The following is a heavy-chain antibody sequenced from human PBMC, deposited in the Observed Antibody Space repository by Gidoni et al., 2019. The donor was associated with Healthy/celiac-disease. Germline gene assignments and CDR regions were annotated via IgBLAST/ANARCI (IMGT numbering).Heavy chain of an antibody. J-gene: IGHJ3*02. CDR3: ASAALDYYDSSGYWSAFGAFDI. Sequence: QLQLQESGPGLVKPSETLSLTCTVSGGSISSSSYYWGWIRQPPGKGLEWIGSTYYSGNTYYNPSLKSRVTISVDTSKNQFSLKLSSVTAADTAVYYCASAALDYYDSSGYWSAFGAFDIWGQGTMVTVSS. CDR1: GGSISSSSYY. CDR2: TYYSGNT. D-gene: IGHD3-22*01. V-gene: IGHV4-39*01.